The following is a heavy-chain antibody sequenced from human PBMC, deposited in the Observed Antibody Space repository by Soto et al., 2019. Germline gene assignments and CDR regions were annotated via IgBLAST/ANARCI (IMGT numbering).Heavy chain of an antibody. J-gene: IGHJ4*02. Sequence: QVQLVQSGAEVKKPGASVKVSCKASGYTFTSYDINWVRQAPGQGLEWMGWMNPNSGNTGYAQKFQGRVTMTRNTSISTAYMELSSLRSEDTAVYYCARSMGGYCSGGSCYPGSWGQGTLVTVSS. V-gene: IGHV1-8*01. CDR2: MNPNSGNT. D-gene: IGHD2-15*01. CDR3: ARSMGGYCSGGSCYPGS. CDR1: GYTFTSYD.